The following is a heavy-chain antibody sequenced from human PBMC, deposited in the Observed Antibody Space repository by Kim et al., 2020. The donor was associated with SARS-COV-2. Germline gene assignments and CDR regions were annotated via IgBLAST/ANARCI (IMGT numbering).Heavy chain of an antibody. D-gene: IGHD2-2*01. CDR1: GFTFSSYG. Sequence: GGSLRLSCAASGFTFSSYGMHWVRQAPGKGLEWVAVIWYDGSNKYYADSVKGRFTISRDNSKNTLYLQMNSLRAEDTAVYYCARDRDIVVVPAAMWGSTYYYYGMDVWGQGTTVTVSS. J-gene: IGHJ6*02. V-gene: IGHV3-33*01. CDR3: ARDRDIVVVPAAMWGSTYYYYGMDV. CDR2: IWYDGSNK.